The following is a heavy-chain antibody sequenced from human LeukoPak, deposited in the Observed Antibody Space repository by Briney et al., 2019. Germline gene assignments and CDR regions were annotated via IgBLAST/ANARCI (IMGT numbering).Heavy chain of an antibody. CDR2: IKQDGSEK. CDR3: ARPGYYYDSSGYYGALDI. Sequence: GGSLRLSCAASGFTFSSYWMSWVRQAPGKGLEWVANIKQDGSEKYYVDSVKGRFTISRDNAKNSLYLQMNSLRAEDTAVYYCARPGYYYDSSGYYGALDIWGQGTMVTVSS. CDR1: GFTFSSYW. V-gene: IGHV3-7*01. D-gene: IGHD3-22*01. J-gene: IGHJ3*02.